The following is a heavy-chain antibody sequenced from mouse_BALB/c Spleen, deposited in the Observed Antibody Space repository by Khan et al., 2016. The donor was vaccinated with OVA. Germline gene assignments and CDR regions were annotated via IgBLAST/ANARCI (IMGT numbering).Heavy chain of an antibody. V-gene: IGHV5-6-4*01. D-gene: IGHD2-1*01. CDR3: TRDGNYAHWYFDV. J-gene: IGHJ1*01. CDR2: ISSGSTYT. Sequence: EVELVESGGGLVKPGGSLKLSCAASGFPFSTYTMSWVRQTPEKRLEWVATISSGSTYTYYPDSVKGRFTISRDNAKNTLYLQLSSVKSEDTALYYCTRDGNYAHWYFDVWGAGTTITVSS. CDR1: GFPFSTYT.